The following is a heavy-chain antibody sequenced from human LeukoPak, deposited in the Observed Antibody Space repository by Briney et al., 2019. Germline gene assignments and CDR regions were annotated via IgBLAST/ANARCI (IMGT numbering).Heavy chain of an antibody. Sequence: GGSLRLYCAASGFTFSNYWMTWVRQAPGKGLEWVAHINQDGSEEHYMDSVKARFTISRDNAKNSLSLQMNSLRAEDTAVYYCVRDGGVSGYDLLDYWGQGTLVTVSS. D-gene: IGHD5-12*01. CDR1: GFTFSNYW. CDR3: VRDGGVSGYDLLDY. CDR2: INQDGSEE. J-gene: IGHJ4*02. V-gene: IGHV3-7*01.